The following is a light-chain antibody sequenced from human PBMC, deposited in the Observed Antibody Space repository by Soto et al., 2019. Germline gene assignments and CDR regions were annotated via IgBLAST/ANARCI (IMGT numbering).Light chain of an antibody. CDR2: EFS. CDR3: SSSAGGNNWV. J-gene: IGLJ3*02. V-gene: IGLV2-8*01. Sequence: QSALTQPPSASWSPGQSVTISCTGTSSDVGGYNYVSWYQQHPGKAPKLMIYEFSKRPSGVPYRFSGSKSGNTASLTVSGLQAGDEAYYYCSSSAGGNNWVFGGGTKLTVL. CDR1: SSDVGGYNY.